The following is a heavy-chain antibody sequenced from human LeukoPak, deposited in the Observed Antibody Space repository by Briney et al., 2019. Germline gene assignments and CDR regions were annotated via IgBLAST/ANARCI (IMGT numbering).Heavy chain of an antibody. D-gene: IGHD6-13*01. J-gene: IGHJ4*02. CDR2: ISTSSIYI. V-gene: IGHV3-21*06. CDR3: ATRVAAAGTSYFDY. Sequence: GGSLRLSCGASGFTFSHYHMNWVRQAPGKGLEWVSSISTSSIYIYYADSVKGRFTISRDNARNSLYLQMNSLRAEDTAVYYCATRVAAAGTSYFDYWGEGTLVTVSS. CDR1: GFTFSHYH.